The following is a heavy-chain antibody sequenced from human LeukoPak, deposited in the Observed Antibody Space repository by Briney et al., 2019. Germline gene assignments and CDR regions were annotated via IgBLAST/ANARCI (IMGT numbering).Heavy chain of an antibody. D-gene: IGHD2-2*01. CDR3: ARALTTSLYYFDY. J-gene: IGHJ4*02. CDR2: ISTSGTTI. Sequence: GGSLSLSCAASAFTFIYYEMNWVRQAPGKGRGWVSYISTSGTTIPYADSVKGRFTISRDNAKNSLYLQMNSLRAEDTAVYYCARALTTSLYYFDYWGQGTLVTVSS. CDR1: AFTFIYYE. V-gene: IGHV3-48*03.